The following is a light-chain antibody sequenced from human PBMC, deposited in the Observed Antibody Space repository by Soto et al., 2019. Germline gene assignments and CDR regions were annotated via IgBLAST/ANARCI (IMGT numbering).Light chain of an antibody. J-gene: IGKJ2*01. V-gene: IGKV3-11*01. CDR2: DAS. Sequence: EIVLTQSPATLSLSPGERATLSCRASQSVSTSLGWYQQKPGQAPRLLIYDASNRATGIPARFSGSGSGTDFTLTISSLEPEDFAVFYCQQRSYWPYTFGQGTKLEIK. CDR1: QSVSTS. CDR3: QQRSYWPYT.